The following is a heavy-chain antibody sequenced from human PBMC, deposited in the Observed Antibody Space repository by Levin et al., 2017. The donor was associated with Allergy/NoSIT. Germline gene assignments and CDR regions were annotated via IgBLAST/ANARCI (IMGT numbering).Heavy chain of an antibody. CDR2: ISWNSGSI. D-gene: IGHD6-13*01. Sequence: LSLTCAASGFTFDDYAMHWVRQAPGKGLEWVSGISWNSGSIGYADSVKGRFTISRDNAKNSLYLQMNSLRAEDTALYYCAKETIAAAFWFDPWGQGTLVTVSS. CDR3: AKETIAAAFWFDP. J-gene: IGHJ5*02. CDR1: GFTFDDYA. V-gene: IGHV3-9*01.